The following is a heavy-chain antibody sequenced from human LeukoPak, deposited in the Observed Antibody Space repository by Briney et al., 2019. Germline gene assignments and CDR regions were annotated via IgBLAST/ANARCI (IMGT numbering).Heavy chain of an antibody. V-gene: IGHV4-30-2*01. CDR1: GGSISSGGYY. CDR2: IYHSGST. D-gene: IGHD3-10*01. J-gene: IGHJ4*02. Sequence: SQTLSLTCTVSGGSISSGGYYWSWIRQPPGKGLEWIGYIYHSGSTYYNPSLKSRVTISVDTSKNQFSLTLSSVTAADTAVYYCARGGSLYYGSGTYGHWGQGTLVTVSS. CDR3: ARGGSLYYGSGTYGH.